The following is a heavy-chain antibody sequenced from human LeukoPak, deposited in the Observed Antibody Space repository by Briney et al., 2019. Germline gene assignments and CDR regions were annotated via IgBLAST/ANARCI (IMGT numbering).Heavy chain of an antibody. CDR1: GGSISIYH. J-gene: IGHJ4*02. Sequence: NTSETLSLTCTVSGGSISIYHWSWVRQPAGKGLEWIGRIYTSGSTNYNPSLKSRVTISVDTSKNQFSLKLSSVTAADTAVYYCVWSSSWEKRYYLDYWGQGTLVTVSS. CDR3: VWSSSWEKRYYLDY. CDR2: IYTSGST. V-gene: IGHV4-4*07. D-gene: IGHD6-13*01.